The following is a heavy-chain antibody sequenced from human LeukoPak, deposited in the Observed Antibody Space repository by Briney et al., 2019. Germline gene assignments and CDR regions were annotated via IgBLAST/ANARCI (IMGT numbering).Heavy chain of an antibody. V-gene: IGHV1-8*02. CDR3: ARVGSGYPNWFDP. CDR1: GYTFTGYY. Sequence: GASVKVSCKASGYTFTGYYMHWVRQAPGQGLEWMGWMNPNSGNTGYAQKFQGRVTMTRNTSISTAYMELSSLRSEDTAVYYCARVGSGYPNWFDPWGQGTLVTVSS. D-gene: IGHD3-22*01. CDR2: MNPNSGNT. J-gene: IGHJ5*02.